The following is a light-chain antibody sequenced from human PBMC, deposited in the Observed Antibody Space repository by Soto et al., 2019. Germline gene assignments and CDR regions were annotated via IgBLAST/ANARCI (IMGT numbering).Light chain of an antibody. V-gene: IGKV1-13*02. CDR1: QGISSA. J-gene: IGKJ5*01. CDR2: DAS. Sequence: AIQLTQSPSSLPASVGDRVTITCRASQGISSALAWYQQKPGKAPKLLIYDASSLESGVPSRFSGSGSGTDFTLTISSLQPEDFESYYCQQFNSYPSFGQGTRLEIK. CDR3: QQFNSYPS.